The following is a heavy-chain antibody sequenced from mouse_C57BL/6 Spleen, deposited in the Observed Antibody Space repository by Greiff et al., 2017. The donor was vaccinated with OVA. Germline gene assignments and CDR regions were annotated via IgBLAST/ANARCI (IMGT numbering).Heavy chain of an antibody. V-gene: IGHV5-17*01. Sequence: EVKLMESGGGLVKPGGSLKLSCAASGFTFSDYGMHWVRQAPEKGLEWVAYISSGSSTIYYADTVKGRFTISRDNAKNTLFLQMTSLRSEDTAMYYCAEEQVYYAMDYWGQGTSVTVSS. J-gene: IGHJ4*01. CDR1: GFTFSDYG. CDR2: ISSGSSTI. CDR3: AEEQVYYAMDY.